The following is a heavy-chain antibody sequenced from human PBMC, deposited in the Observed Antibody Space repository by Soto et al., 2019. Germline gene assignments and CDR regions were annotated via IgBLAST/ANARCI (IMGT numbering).Heavy chain of an antibody. CDR1: GGTFSSYA. V-gene: IGHV1-69*13. D-gene: IGHD2-2*01. CDR3: ARVRHLPYSYRRTYYALEV. J-gene: IGHJ6*02. CDR2: IIPIFGTA. Sequence: SLKVSCKASGGTFSSYAISWVRQAPGQGLEWMGGIIPIFGTANYAQKFQGRVTITADESTSTAYMELSSLRSEDTAVYYCARVRHLPYSYRRTYYALEVWGQGITVTVSS.